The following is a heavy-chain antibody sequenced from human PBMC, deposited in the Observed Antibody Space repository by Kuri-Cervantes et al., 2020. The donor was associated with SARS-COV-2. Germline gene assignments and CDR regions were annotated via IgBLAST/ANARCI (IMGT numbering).Heavy chain of an antibody. Sequence: GESLKISCAASGFTFSSYWMHWVRQAPGKGLVWVSRINSDGSSTSYADSVKGRFTISRDNAKNSLYLQMNSLRAEDTAVYYCAKGSIDEDYWGQGTLVTVSS. CDR1: GFTFSSYW. CDR2: INSDGSST. V-gene: IGHV3-74*01. CDR3: AKGSIDEDY. D-gene: IGHD3-22*01. J-gene: IGHJ4*02.